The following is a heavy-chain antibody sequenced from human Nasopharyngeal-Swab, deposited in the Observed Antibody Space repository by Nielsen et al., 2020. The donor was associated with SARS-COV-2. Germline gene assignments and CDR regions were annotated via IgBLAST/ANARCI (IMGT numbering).Heavy chain of an antibody. CDR3: AKRVGATPTWGFDI. D-gene: IGHD1-26*01. J-gene: IGHJ3*02. CDR1: GFTFRSYG. CDR2: ISGGGENT. Sequence: GKSLKISCAASGFTFRSYGMTWVRQAPGKGLEWVSAISGGGENTHYADSVEGRITISRDNTKNTLFLQMNSLRPEDTAVYYCAKRVGATPTWGFDIWGQGTMVTVSS. V-gene: IGHV3-23*01.